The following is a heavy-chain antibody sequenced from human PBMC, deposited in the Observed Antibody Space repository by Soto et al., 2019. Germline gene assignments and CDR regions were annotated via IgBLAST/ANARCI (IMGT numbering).Heavy chain of an antibody. CDR2: IKSKTDGGTT. D-gene: IGHD6-6*01. CDR1: GFTFSNAW. J-gene: IGHJ4*02. V-gene: IGHV3-15*01. Sequence: GGSLRLSCAASGFTFSNAWMSWVRQAPGKGLEWVGRIKSKTDGGTTDYAAPVKGRFTISRDDSKNTLYLQMNSLKTEDTAVYYCTTDRYSSSSGFDYWGQGTLVTVSS. CDR3: TTDRYSSSSGFDY.